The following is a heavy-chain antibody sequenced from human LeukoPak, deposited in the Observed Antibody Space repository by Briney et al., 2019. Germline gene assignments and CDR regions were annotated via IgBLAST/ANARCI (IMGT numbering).Heavy chain of an antibody. V-gene: IGHV1-69*05. CDR1: GGTFSSYA. J-gene: IGHJ4*02. CDR3: ARADYYDSSGYSLNDY. Sequence: GSSVKVSCKASGGTFSSYAISWVRQAPGQGLEWMGGIIPIFSTANYAQKFQGRVTITTDESTSTAYMELRSLRSDDTAVYYCARADYYDSSGYSLNDYWGQGTLVTVSS. CDR2: IIPIFSTA. D-gene: IGHD3-22*01.